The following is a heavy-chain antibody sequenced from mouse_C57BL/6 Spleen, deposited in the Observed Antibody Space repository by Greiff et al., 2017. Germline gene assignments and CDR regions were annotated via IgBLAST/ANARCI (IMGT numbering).Heavy chain of an antibody. CDR2: IDPSDSEP. Sequence: QVQLQQPGAELVRPGSSVKLSCKASGYTFTSYWMHWVKQRPIQGLEWIGNIDPSDSEPHYNQKFKDKATVTVDKSSSTSYMQLSSLTSEDSAVYYCARADGNIPYAMDYWGQGASVTVSS. D-gene: IGHD2-3*01. CDR1: GYTFTSYW. V-gene: IGHV1-52*01. CDR3: ARADGNIPYAMDY. J-gene: IGHJ4*01.